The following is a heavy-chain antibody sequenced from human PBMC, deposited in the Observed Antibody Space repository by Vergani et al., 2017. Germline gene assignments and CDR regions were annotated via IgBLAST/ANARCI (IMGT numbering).Heavy chain of an antibody. J-gene: IGHJ6*03. CDR2: IYTSGST. V-gene: IGHV4-61*02. D-gene: IGHD6-6*01. CDR1: GGSISSSSYY. CDR3: ARELAARPGYYYYYMDV. Sequence: QVQLQESGPGLVKPSQTLSLTCTVSGGSISSSSYYWSWIRQPAGKGLEWIGRIYTSGSTNYNPSLKSRVTISVDTSKNQFSLKLSSVTAADTAVYYCARELAARPGYYYYYMDVWGKGTTVTVSS.